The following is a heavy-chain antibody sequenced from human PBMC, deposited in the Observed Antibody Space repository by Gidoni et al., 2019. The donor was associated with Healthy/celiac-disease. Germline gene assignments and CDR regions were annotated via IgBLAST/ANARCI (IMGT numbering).Heavy chain of an antibody. CDR3: AKATGGYYFDY. V-gene: IGHV3-9*01. CDR1: GFTFDDYA. CDR2: ISWNSGSI. Sequence: EVQLVESGGGLVQPGRSLRLSCADSGFTFDDYAMHWVRQAPGKGLEWVSGISWNSGSIGYADSVKGRFTISRDNAKNSLYLQMNSLRAEDTALYYCAKATGGYYFDYWGQGTLVTVSS. D-gene: IGHD3-16*01. J-gene: IGHJ4*02.